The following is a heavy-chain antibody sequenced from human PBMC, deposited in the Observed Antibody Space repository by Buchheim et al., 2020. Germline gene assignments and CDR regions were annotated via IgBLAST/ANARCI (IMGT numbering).Heavy chain of an antibody. J-gene: IGHJ4*02. CDR2: ISYDGSNK. CDR1: GFTFSSYG. Sequence: QVQLVESGGGVVQPGRFLRLSCAASGFTFSSYGMHWVRQAPGKGLEWVAVISYDGSNKYYADSVKGRFTISRDNSKNTLYLQMNSLRAEDTAVYYCAAGPTYYYDSSGYASDYWGQGTL. CDR3: AAGPTYYYDSSGYASDY. V-gene: IGHV3-30*03. D-gene: IGHD3-22*01.